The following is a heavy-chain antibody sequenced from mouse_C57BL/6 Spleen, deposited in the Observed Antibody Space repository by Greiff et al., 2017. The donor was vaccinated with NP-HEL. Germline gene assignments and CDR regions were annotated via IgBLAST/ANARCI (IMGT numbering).Heavy chain of an antibody. CDR3: ARSRDRWYFDV. CDR1: GYTFTSYW. J-gene: IGHJ1*03. Sequence: QVQLQQSGTELVKPGASVKLSCKASGYTFTSYWMHWVKQRPGQGLEWIGNINPSNGGPNYNEKFKSKATLTVDKSSSTAYMQLSSLTSEDSAVYDGARSRDRWYFDVWGTGTTVTVSS. CDR2: INPSNGGP. V-gene: IGHV1-53*01. D-gene: IGHD3-3*01.